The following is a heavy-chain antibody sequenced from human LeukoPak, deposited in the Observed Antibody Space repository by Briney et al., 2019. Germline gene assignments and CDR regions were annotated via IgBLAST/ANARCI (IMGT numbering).Heavy chain of an antibody. J-gene: IGHJ4*02. V-gene: IGHV3-49*03. CDR1: GFTFGDYA. CDR2: IRSKAYGGTT. D-gene: IGHD6-6*01. Sequence: GGSLRLTCTASGFTFGDYAMSWFRQAPGKGLEWVGFIRSKAYGGTTEYAASVKGRFTISRDDSKSIAYLQMNSLRADDTAVYYCARDGYSSSFYFDYWGQGTLVTVSS. CDR3: ARDGYSSSFYFDY.